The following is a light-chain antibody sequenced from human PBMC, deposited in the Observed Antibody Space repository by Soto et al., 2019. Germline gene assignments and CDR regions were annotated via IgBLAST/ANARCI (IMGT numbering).Light chain of an antibody. Sequence: EIVMTQSPATLSVSPGESTTISCRASQSVSSNLAWYQLKPGQAPRLLIYDASTRATGVPARFSGSGFETEFTFSISSLLSEDFAVYYCQQYSSWLLTFGGGTKVDIK. CDR1: QSVSSN. J-gene: IGKJ4*01. V-gene: IGKV3-15*01. CDR3: QQYSSWLLT. CDR2: DAS.